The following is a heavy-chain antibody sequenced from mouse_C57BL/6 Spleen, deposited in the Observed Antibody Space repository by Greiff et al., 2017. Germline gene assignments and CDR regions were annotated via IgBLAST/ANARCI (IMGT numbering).Heavy chain of an antibody. CDR2: IYWDDDK. J-gene: IGHJ4*01. Sequence: QVTLNVSGPGILQSSQTLSLTCSFSGFSLSTSGMGVSWIRQPSGKGLEWLAHIYWDDDKRYNPSLKSRLTISKDTSRNQVFLKITSVDTADTATYYCARRASGGYYAMDYWGQGTSVTVSS. V-gene: IGHV8-12*01. CDR3: ARRASGGYYAMDY. CDR1: GFSLSTSGMG. D-gene: IGHD3-1*01.